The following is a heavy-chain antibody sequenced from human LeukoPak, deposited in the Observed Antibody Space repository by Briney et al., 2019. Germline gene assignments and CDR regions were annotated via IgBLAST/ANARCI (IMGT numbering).Heavy chain of an antibody. CDR2: ISGSGGST. V-gene: IGHV3-23*01. Sequence: GGSLRLSCAASGFTFSSYAMSWVRQAPGKGLEWISAISGSGGSTYYADSVKGRFTISRDNSKNTLYLQMNSLRAEDTAVCYCAKETPRHYGSGSEALDYWGQGTLVTVSS. CDR1: GFTFSSYA. CDR3: AKETPRHYGSGSEALDY. J-gene: IGHJ4*02. D-gene: IGHD3-10*01.